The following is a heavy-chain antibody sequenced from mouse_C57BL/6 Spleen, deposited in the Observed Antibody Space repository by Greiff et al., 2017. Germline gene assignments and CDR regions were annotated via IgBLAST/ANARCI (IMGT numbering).Heavy chain of an antibody. D-gene: IGHD4-1*01. J-gene: IGHJ2*01. CDR3: ARPTGTGLYYFDY. Sequence: EVKLMESGGGLVKPGGSLKLSCAASGFTFSDYGMHWVRQAPEKGLEWVAYISSGSSTIYYADTVKGRFTISRDNAKNTLFLQMTSLRSEDTAMYYCARPTGTGLYYFDYWGQGTTLTVSS. CDR2: ISSGSSTI. V-gene: IGHV5-17*01. CDR1: GFTFSDYG.